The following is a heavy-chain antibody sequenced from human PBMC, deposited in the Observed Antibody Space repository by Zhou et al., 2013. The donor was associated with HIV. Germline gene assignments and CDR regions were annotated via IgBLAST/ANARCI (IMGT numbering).Heavy chain of an antibody. J-gene: IGHJ4*02. CDR1: GGTFSSYA. CDR2: IIPIFGTA. V-gene: IGHV1-69*05. Sequence: QVQLVQSGAEVKKPGSSVKVSCKASGGTFSSYAISWVRQAPGQGLEWMGGIIPIFGTANYAQKFQGRVTITTDESTSTAYMELSSLRSEDTAVYYCATRGYYYDSSGGYFDYWGQGNAGHRLL. CDR3: ATRGYYYDSSGGYFDY. D-gene: IGHD3-22*01.